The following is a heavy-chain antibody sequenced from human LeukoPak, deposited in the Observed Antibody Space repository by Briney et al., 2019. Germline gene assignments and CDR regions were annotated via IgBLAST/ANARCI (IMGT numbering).Heavy chain of an antibody. CDR2: ISYDGSNK. D-gene: IGHD6-13*01. J-gene: IGHJ1*01. V-gene: IGHV3-30-3*01. Sequence: GGSLRLSCAASGFTFSSYAMHWVRQAAGKGLEWVAVISYDGSNKYYADSVKGRFTISRDNSKNTLYLQMNSLRAEDTAVYYCARDAHSLAAAGTQYFQHWGQGTLVTVSS. CDR1: GFTFSSYA. CDR3: ARDAHSLAAAGTQYFQH.